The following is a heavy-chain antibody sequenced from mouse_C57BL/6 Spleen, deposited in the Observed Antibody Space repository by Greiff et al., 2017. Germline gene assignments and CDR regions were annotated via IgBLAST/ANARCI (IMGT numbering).Heavy chain of an antibody. J-gene: IGHJ2*01. CDR1: GYTFTSYW. D-gene: IGHD1-1*01. Sequence: QVQLQQPGAELVKPGASVKLSCKASGYTFTSYWMHWVKQRPGQGLEWIGMIHPNSGSTNYNEKFKSKATLTVDKSSSTAYMQLSSLTSEDSAVYYCARYTTVVDVYFDYWGQGTTLTVSS. V-gene: IGHV1-64*01. CDR2: IHPNSGST. CDR3: ARYTTVVDVYFDY.